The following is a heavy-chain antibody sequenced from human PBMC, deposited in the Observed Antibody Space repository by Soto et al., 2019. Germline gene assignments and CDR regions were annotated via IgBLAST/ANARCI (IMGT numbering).Heavy chain of an antibody. CDR2: ISAYNGNT. Sequence: QVQLVQSGAEVKKPGASVKVSCKASGYTFTSYGISWVRQAPGQGLERMGWISAYNGNTNYAQKLQGRVTMTTDTSTSTAYMELRSLRSDDTAVYYCVRDLSYISSSGSIFDYWGQGTLITVSS. J-gene: IGHJ4*02. CDR3: VRDLSYISSSGSIFDY. CDR1: GYTFTSYG. V-gene: IGHV1-18*01. D-gene: IGHD6-6*01.